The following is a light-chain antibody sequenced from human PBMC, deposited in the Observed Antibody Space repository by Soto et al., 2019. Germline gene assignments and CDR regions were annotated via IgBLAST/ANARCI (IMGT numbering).Light chain of an antibody. CDR1: QGIRND. V-gene: IGKV1-17*01. CDR2: AAS. J-gene: IGKJ1*01. Sequence: DIQMTQSPSSLSASVGDRVTITCRASQGIRNDLDWYQQKPGKAPKRLIYAASSLPSGVPSRFSGSGSGTEFTLTISSLQPEDFATYYCLQHNTYPWTFGQGTKVEIK. CDR3: LQHNTYPWT.